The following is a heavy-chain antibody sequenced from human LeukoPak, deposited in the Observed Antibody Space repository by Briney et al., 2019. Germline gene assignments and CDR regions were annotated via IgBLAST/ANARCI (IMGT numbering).Heavy chain of an antibody. CDR1: GGTFSSYA. CDR2: IIPIFGTA. D-gene: IGHD3-16*02. V-gene: IGHV1-69*13. CDR3: ARGRRGVYDYVWGSYRYLLAFDI. J-gene: IGHJ3*02. Sequence: SVKVSCKASGGTFSSYAIVWVRQAPGQGLEWMGGIIPIFGTADYAQKFQGRVTITADESTSTAYMDLSSLRSEDTAVYYCARGRRGVYDYVWGSYRYLLAFDIWGQGTMVTVSS.